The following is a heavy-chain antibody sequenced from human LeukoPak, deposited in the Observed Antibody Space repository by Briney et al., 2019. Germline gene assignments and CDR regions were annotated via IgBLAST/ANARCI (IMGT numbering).Heavy chain of an antibody. CDR3: ARGYYDSSGYYQRGQGVFDY. Sequence: GGSLRLSCAASGFTFSSYEMNWVRQAPGKGLEWVSYISSSGSTIYYADSVKGRFTISRDNAKNSLYLQVNSLRAEDTAVYYCARGYYDSSGYYQRGQGVFDYWGQGTLVTVSS. D-gene: IGHD3-22*01. CDR1: GFTFSSYE. J-gene: IGHJ4*02. CDR2: ISSSGSTI. V-gene: IGHV3-48*03.